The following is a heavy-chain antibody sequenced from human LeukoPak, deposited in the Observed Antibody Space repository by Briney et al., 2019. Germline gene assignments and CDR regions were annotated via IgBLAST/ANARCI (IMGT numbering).Heavy chain of an antibody. Sequence: PSETLSLTCAVYGGSFRGYYWSWIRQPPGKGLEWIGEINHSGSTNYNPSLKSRVTISVDTSKNQFSLKLSSVTAADTAVYYCARKGVWGSYPIDWGQGTLVPVSS. J-gene: IGHJ4*02. CDR1: GGSFRGYY. D-gene: IGHD3-16*02. CDR2: INHSGST. CDR3: ARKGVWGSYPID. V-gene: IGHV4-34*01.